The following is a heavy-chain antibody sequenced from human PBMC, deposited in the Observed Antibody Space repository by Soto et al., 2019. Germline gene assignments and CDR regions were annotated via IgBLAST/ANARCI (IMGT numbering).Heavy chain of an antibody. V-gene: IGHV1-3*01. D-gene: IGHD6-19*01. CDR3: ARAVEYYVDV. J-gene: IGHJ6*03. CDR1: GYTFTNYA. CDR2: INGGNGNT. Sequence: QVQLVQSGAEVKKPGASVKVSCKTSGYTFTNYALHWVRQAPGQRLEFMGWINGGNGNTKYSQKFQDRVTITRDTSASTAYMELSSLSSEDTALYFCARAVEYYVDVWGKGTTVTISS.